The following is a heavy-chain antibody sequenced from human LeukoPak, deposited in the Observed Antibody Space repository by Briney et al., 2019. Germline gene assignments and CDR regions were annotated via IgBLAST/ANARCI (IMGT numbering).Heavy chain of an antibody. Sequence: PGGSLRLSCAASGFIVSSNYMNWVRQAPGKGLEWVSVIYTDGSTYYADSVKGRFTISRDISRNTVHLQMNSLRAGDTAVYYCARDARGAAAADDAFDLWGQGTMVTVSS. CDR1: GFIVSSNY. D-gene: IGHD6-13*01. V-gene: IGHV3-53*01. J-gene: IGHJ3*01. CDR2: IYTDGST. CDR3: ARDARGAAAADDAFDL.